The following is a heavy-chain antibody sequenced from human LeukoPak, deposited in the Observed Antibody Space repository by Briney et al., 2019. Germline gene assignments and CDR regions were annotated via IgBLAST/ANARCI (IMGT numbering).Heavy chain of an antibody. CDR1: GYTFTSYD. Sequence: ASVKVSCKASGYTFTSYDINWVRQATGQGLEWMGWMNPNSGNTGYAQKFQGRVTMTRDTSISTAYMELSRLRSDDTAVYYCAREGYSSSRGFFDPWGQGTLVTVSS. J-gene: IGHJ5*02. V-gene: IGHV1-8*01. CDR2: MNPNSGNT. CDR3: AREGYSSSRGFFDP. D-gene: IGHD6-6*01.